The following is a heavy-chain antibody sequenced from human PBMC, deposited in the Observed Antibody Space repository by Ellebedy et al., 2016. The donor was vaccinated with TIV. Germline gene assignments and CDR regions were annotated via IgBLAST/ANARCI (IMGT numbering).Heavy chain of an antibody. D-gene: IGHD6-19*01. CDR2: ISSSSSYI. CDR3: ARVRGAVAEYDAFDI. J-gene: IGHJ3*02. CDR1: GFTFSSYS. Sequence: GGSLRLSXAASGFTFSSYSMNWVRQAPGKGLEWVSSISSSSSYIYYADSVKGRFTISRDNAKNSLYLQMNSLRAKDTAVYYCARVRGAVAEYDAFDIWGQGTMVTVSS. V-gene: IGHV3-21*01.